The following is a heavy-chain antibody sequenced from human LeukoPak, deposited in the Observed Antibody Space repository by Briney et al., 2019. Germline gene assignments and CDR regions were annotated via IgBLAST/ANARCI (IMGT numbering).Heavy chain of an antibody. V-gene: IGHV4-4*08. CDR2: IYSSGTT. CDR1: GGSINGYY. Sequence: SETLSLTCTVSGGSINGYYWNWIRQPPGKALEWIGFIYSSGTTNYNPSLKSRVTISLDTSNKQFSLRLTSVTAADPAVYFCARVASRSISSRCFDHWGQGTLVTVSS. D-gene: IGHD6-6*01. J-gene: IGHJ4*02. CDR3: ARVASRSISSRCFDH.